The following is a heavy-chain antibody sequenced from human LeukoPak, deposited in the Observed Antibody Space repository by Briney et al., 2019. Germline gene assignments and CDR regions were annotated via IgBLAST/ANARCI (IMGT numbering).Heavy chain of an antibody. CDR3: ARVLNDYGDYVIDY. Sequence: GGPLRPSCAASGFTFSSYSMNWVRQAPGKGLEWVSYISSSSSTIYYADSVKGRFTISRDNAKNSLYLQMNSLRAEDTAVYYCARVLNDYGDYVIDYWGQGTLVTVSS. V-gene: IGHV3-48*01. CDR2: ISSSSSTI. CDR1: GFTFSSYS. J-gene: IGHJ4*02. D-gene: IGHD4-17*01.